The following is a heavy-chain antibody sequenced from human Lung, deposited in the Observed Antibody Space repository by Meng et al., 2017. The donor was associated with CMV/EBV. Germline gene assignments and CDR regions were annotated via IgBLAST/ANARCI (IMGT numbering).Heavy chain of an antibody. Sequence: SXKISXAASGFTFSDYYMSWIRQAPGRGLDWVSYITSSSSATYYAGSVKGRFTISRDNAKNSLYLQMNSLRVEDTAVYYCARVKGSFKFAMDVWGQGTXVTVSS. CDR1: GFTFSDYY. CDR3: ARVKGSFKFAMDV. CDR2: ITSSSSAT. V-gene: IGHV3-11*01. J-gene: IGHJ6*02. D-gene: IGHD2/OR15-2a*01.